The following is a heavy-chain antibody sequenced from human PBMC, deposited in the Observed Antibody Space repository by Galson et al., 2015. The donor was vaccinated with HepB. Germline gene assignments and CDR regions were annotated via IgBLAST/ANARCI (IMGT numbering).Heavy chain of an antibody. V-gene: IGHV3-48*04. CDR1: GFTFSSYS. CDR3: ARERLRDLPAYIAVAGSSDY. J-gene: IGHJ4*02. D-gene: IGHD6-19*01. Sequence: SLRLSCAASGFTFSSYSMNWVRQAPGKGLEWVSYISSSSSTIYYADSVKGRFTISRDNAKNSLYLQMNSLRAEDTAVYYCARERLRDLPAYIAVAGSSDYWGQGTLVTVSS. CDR2: ISSSSSTI.